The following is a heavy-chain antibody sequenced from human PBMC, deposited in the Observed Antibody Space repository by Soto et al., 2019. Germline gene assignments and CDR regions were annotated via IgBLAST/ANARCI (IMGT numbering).Heavy chain of an antibody. V-gene: IGHV3-66*01. J-gene: IGHJ4*02. CDR3: AREERDDILTAFRIPYFDY. CDR1: GFTVKSHY. D-gene: IGHD3-9*01. Sequence: EVQLVESGGGLVQPGGSLRISCAIYGFTVKSHYMSWVRQAPGKGLEWVSVIYSGGSTKYADSVKGRFTVSRDISKNTLYLQMDSLRVGDTAVYYCAREERDDILTAFRIPYFDYWGQGTLVTVSS. CDR2: IYSGGST.